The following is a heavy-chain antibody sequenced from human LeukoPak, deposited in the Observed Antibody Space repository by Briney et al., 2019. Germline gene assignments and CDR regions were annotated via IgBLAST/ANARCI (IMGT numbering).Heavy chain of an antibody. D-gene: IGHD3-22*01. CDR1: GDSVSSNSAA. V-gene: IGHV6-1*01. Sequence: SQTLSLTCAISGDSVSSNSAAWNWIRQSPSRGLEWLGRTYYRSKWYNDYAVSVKSRITINPDTSKNQFSLQLNSVTPEDTAVYYCAGYYDSSGSGVYGMDVWGQGITVTVSS. J-gene: IGHJ6*02. CDR3: AGYYDSSGSGVYGMDV. CDR2: TYYRSKWYN.